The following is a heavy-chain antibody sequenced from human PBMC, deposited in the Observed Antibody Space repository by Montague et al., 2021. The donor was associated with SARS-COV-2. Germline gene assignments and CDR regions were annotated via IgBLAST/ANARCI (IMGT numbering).Heavy chain of an antibody. CDR2: ISSSGSTI. Sequence: LSLTCAVYDGSFSDYSWTWVRQAPGKGLEWVSYISSSGSTIYYADSVKGRFTISRDNAKNSLYLQMNSLRAEDTAVYYCARLGVDIVTTAIDYWGQGTLVTVSS. V-gene: IGHV3-11*04. CDR3: ARLGVDIVTTAIDY. CDR1: DGSFSDYS. J-gene: IGHJ4*02. D-gene: IGHD5-12*01.